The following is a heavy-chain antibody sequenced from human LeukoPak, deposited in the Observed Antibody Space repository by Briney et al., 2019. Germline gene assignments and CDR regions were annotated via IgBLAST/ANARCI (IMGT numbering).Heavy chain of an antibody. D-gene: IGHD1-26*01. CDR3: ARDQGGSYYFDY. CDR2: TYYRSKWYN. J-gene: IGHJ4*02. Sequence: SQTLSLTCDISGDSVSSNSAAWNWIRQSPSRGLEWLGRTYYRSKWYNDYAASVKSRISINPGTSKNQLSLHLNSVTPEDTAVYYCARDQGGSYYFDYWGQGTLVTVSS. V-gene: IGHV6-1*01. CDR1: GDSVSSNSAA.